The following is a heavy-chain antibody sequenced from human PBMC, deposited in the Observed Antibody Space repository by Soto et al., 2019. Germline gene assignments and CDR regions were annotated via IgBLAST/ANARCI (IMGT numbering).Heavy chain of an antibody. CDR1: GDSVSSNSAA. V-gene: IGHV6-1*01. Sequence: SQTLSLTCAISGDSVSSNSAAWNWIRQSPSRGLEWLGRPYYRSKWYNDYAVSVKSRRTINPDTSNNQFSLQLISVTPADTAVYYCARGRVAEQYYYYYYMDVWGKGTTVTVSS. CDR2: PYYRSKWYN. J-gene: IGHJ6*03. D-gene: IGHD2-15*01. CDR3: ARGRVAEQYYYYYYMDV.